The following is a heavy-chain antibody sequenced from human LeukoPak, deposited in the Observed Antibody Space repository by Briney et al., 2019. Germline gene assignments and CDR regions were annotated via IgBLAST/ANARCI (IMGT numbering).Heavy chain of an antibody. CDR2: ITSDGGNK. J-gene: IGHJ4*02. V-gene: IGHV3-30*04. CDR3: ARESGASRGYSYGH. CDR1: GFTFSSYA. D-gene: IGHD5-18*01. Sequence: PGGSLRLPCAASGFTFSSYAMHWVRQAPGKGLEWVALITSDGGNKNYADSVKGRFTTSRDNSKNTLYLQMNSLRPEDTAVYYCARESGASRGYSYGHWGQGTLVTVSS.